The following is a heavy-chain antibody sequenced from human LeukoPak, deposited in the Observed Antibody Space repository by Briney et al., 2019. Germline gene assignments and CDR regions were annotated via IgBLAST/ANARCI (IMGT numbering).Heavy chain of an antibody. D-gene: IGHD6-13*01. CDR3: AREAAAGTNGMDV. J-gene: IGHJ6*02. CDR2: ISSSRSYI. CDR1: GFPFNSYT. Sequence: GGSLRLSFAASGFPFNSYTMNWVRQAPGKGLEWVSSISSSRSYIYYTDSVKGRFSISRDNAKNSLYLQMNSLRAEDTAVYYCAREAAAGTNGMDVWGQGTTVTVSS. V-gene: IGHV3-21*01.